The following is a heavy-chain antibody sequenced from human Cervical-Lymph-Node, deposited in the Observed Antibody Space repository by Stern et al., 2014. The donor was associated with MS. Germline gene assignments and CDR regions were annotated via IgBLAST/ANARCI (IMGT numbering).Heavy chain of an antibody. CDR1: GFSFSTSGVG. V-gene: IGHV2-5*02. CDR3: ARGPSDYDSAGYYYGFDY. Sequence: QITLKESGPTLVKPTQTLTLTCTFSGFSFSTSGVGLGRIRPPPGKALEWVAHIFLDDDEHYSPSLRSRLTITKDTSKNQVVLTMTNMDPVDTATYYCARGPSDYDSAGYYYGFDYWGQGTLVTVSS. D-gene: IGHD3-22*01. J-gene: IGHJ4*02. CDR2: IFLDDDE.